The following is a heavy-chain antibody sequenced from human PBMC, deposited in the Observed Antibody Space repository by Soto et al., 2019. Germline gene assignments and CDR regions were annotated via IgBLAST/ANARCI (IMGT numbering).Heavy chain of an antibody. V-gene: IGHV1-18*01. Sequence: ASVKVSCKASGYTFTSYGISGVRQAPGQGLEWMGWISAYNGNTNYAQKLQGRVTMTTDTSTSTAYMELRSLRSDDTAVYYCASALRSYYFDYWGQGTLVTVSS. D-gene: IGHD4-17*01. CDR3: ASALRSYYFDY. J-gene: IGHJ4*02. CDR2: ISAYNGNT. CDR1: GYTFTSYG.